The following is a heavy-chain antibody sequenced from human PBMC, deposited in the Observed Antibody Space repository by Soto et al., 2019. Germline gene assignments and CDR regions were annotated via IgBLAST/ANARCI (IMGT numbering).Heavy chain of an antibody. D-gene: IGHD5-12*01. CDR1: GGSFSGYY. CDR3: ARVRRSGYELRNDY. Sequence: SETLSLTCAVYGGSFSGYYWSWIRQPPGKGLEWIGEINHSGSTNYNPSLKSRVTISVDTSKNQFSLKLSSVTAADTAVYYCARVRRSGYELRNDYWGQGTLVTVSS. J-gene: IGHJ4*02. CDR2: INHSGST. V-gene: IGHV4-34*01.